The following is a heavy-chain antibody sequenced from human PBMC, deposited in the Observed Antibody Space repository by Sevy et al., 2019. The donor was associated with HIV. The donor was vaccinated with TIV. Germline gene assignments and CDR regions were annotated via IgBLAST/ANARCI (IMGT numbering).Heavy chain of an antibody. CDR2: IKKDGSEK. CDR3: ARVAVGTWLPHYYFDY. CDR1: GFTFNTYW. D-gene: IGHD6-19*01. J-gene: IGHJ4*02. V-gene: IGHV3-7*01. Sequence: GGSLRLSCAASGFTFNTYWMTWVRQAPGKGLEWVANIKKDGSEKYYVDSVKGRFTLSRDNATNSLYLQMNSLRAEDTGVYYCARVAVGTWLPHYYFDYWGQGALVTVSS.